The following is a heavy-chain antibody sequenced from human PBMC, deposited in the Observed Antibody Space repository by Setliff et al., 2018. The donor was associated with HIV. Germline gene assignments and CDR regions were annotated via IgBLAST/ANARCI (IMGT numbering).Heavy chain of an antibody. J-gene: IGHJ3*02. D-gene: IGHD3-16*01. CDR1: GGSFSGNH. CDR2: ILYNGGT. V-gene: IGHV4-34*12. CDR3: RVWNLGDLSDI. Sequence: SETLSLTCTIYGGSFSGNHWSWIRQSPGNGLEWIGEILYNGGTRYNPSLNSRVTMSIDTSKNQFSLNLIPVTAADTAVYSCRVWNLGDLSDIWGQGTVVTVSS.